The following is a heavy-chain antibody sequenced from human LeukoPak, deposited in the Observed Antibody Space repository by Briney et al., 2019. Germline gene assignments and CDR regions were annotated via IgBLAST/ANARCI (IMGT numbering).Heavy chain of an antibody. D-gene: IGHD6-19*01. J-gene: IGHJ4*02. CDR1: GGSFSGYC. Sequence: SETLSLTCAVYGGSFSGYCWSWIRQPPGKGLEWIGRIYTSGSTNYNPSLKSRVTMSVDTSKNQFSLKLSSVTAADTAVYYCARVAKRGWYFDYWGQGTLVTVSS. CDR3: ARVAKRGWYFDY. V-gene: IGHV4-59*10. CDR2: IYTSGST.